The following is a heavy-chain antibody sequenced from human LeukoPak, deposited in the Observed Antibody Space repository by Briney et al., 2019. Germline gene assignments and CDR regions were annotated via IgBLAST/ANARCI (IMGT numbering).Heavy chain of an antibody. D-gene: IGHD5-18*01. CDR3: AKSGYSYGFSAFDI. CDR2: ISGSGGST. V-gene: IGHV3-23*01. Sequence: GGSLRLSCAASGFIFNNFAMSWVRQAPGKGLEWVSAISGSGGSTYYADSVKGRFTISRDNSKNTLYLQMNSLRAEDTAVYYCAKSGYSYGFSAFDIWGQGTMVTVSS. CDR1: GFIFNNFA. J-gene: IGHJ3*02.